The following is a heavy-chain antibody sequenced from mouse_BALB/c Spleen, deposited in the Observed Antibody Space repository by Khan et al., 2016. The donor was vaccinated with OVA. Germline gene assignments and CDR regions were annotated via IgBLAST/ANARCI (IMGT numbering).Heavy chain of an antibody. J-gene: IGHJ1*01. CDR1: GYTFTNYG. D-gene: IGHD2-1*01. Sequence: QIQLVQSGPELKKPGETVKISCKASGYTFTNYGMTWVKQAPGKGLKWMGWINTYTGEPTYADDFKGRFAFSLETSATTASLQIHNLTNEDTATYFWARVGNYWYFNVWGAGTTVTVSS. V-gene: IGHV9-3-1*01. CDR3: ARVGNYWYFNV. CDR2: INTYTGEP.